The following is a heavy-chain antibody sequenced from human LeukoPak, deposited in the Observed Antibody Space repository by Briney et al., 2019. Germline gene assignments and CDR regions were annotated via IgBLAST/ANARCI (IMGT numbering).Heavy chain of an antibody. CDR3: AREGGSQWLVRPLAPDY. J-gene: IGHJ4*02. D-gene: IGHD6-19*01. V-gene: IGHV1-69*06. Sequence: GASVKVSCKASGGTFSSYAISWVRQAPGQGLEWMGGIIPIFGTANYAQKFQGRVTITADKSTSTAYMELSSLRSEDTAVYYCAREGGSQWLVRPLAPDYWGQGTLVTVSS. CDR1: GGTFSSYA. CDR2: IIPIFGTA.